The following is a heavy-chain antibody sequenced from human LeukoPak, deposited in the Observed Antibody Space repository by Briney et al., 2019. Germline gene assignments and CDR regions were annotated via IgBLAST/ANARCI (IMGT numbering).Heavy chain of an antibody. D-gene: IGHD6-13*01. J-gene: IGHJ4*02. CDR3: ARGGIAAPGGDYYFDY. CDR1: VGSFSGYY. Sequence: SETLSLTCAVYVGSFSGYYWSWIRQPPGKGLEWIGEINHSGSTNYNPSLKSRVTISVDTSKNKFSLKLSSVTAADTAVYYCARGGIAAPGGDYYFDYWGQGTLVTVSS. V-gene: IGHV4-34*01. CDR2: INHSGST.